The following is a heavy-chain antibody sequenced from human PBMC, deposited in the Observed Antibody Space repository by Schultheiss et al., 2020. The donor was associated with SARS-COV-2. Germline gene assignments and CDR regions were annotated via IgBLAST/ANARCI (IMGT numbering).Heavy chain of an antibody. V-gene: IGHV3-9*01. Sequence: GGSLRLSCAASGFTFSSYGMHWVRQAPGKGLEWVSGISWNSGSIGYADSVKGRFTISRDDAKKSLYLQMNSLRPGDTAVYFCAGGFGTFSAPDAFDMWGQGTMVTVSS. CDR2: ISWNSGSI. D-gene: IGHD3-10*01. CDR3: AGGFGTFSAPDAFDM. CDR1: GFTFSSYG. J-gene: IGHJ3*02.